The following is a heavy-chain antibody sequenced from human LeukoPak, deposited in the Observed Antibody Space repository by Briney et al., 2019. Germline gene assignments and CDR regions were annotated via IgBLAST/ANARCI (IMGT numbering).Heavy chain of an antibody. CDR2: IYHSGGT. J-gene: IGHJ6*03. D-gene: IGHD3-3*01. CDR1: GGSISSGGYY. CDR3: ARETDSLYDFWGGSSHEYYYYYMDV. Sequence: SETLSLTCTVSGGSISSGGYYWSWIRQPPGKGLEWIGYIYHSGGTYYNPSLKSRVTISVDRSKNQFSLKLGSVTAADTAVYYCARETDSLYDFWGGSSHEYYYYYMDVWGKGTTVTVSS. V-gene: IGHV4-30-2*01.